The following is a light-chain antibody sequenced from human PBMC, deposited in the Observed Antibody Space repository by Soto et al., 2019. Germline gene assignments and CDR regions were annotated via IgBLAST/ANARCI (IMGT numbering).Light chain of an antibody. CDR1: QSVNSD. J-gene: IGKJ4*01. V-gene: IGKV3-15*01. CDR3: QQYNNWPLS. CDR2: SAS. Sequence: ETVMTQSPATLSASPGESATHSCRASQSVNSDLAWYQQIPGQAPRLLIYSASTGATGGPARFSGSGSGTEFTLTISSLQSEDFAIYYCQQYNNWPLSFGGGTKVEI.